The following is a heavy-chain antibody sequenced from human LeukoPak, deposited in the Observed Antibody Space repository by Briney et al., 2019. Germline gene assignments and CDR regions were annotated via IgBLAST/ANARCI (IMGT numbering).Heavy chain of an antibody. Sequence: PGGSLRLSCAASGFTFSSYGMHWVRQAPGKGLEWVAVISYDGSNKYYADSVKGRFTISRDNSKNTLYLQMNSLRAEDTAVYYCAKDRYSGYDGEAGYWGQGTLVTVSS. V-gene: IGHV3-30*18. CDR3: AKDRYSGYDGEAGY. D-gene: IGHD5-12*01. CDR2: ISYDGSNK. J-gene: IGHJ4*02. CDR1: GFTFSSYG.